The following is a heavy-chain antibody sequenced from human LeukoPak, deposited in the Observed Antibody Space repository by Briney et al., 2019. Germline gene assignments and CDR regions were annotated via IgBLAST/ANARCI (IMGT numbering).Heavy chain of an antibody. Sequence: PGASVTVSCKASGGTFSSYAISWGRQAPGEGLGWVGGIIPIFGTANYAQKFQGRVTITADESTSTAYMELSSLRSEDTAVYYCARVNSGREAAFDIWGQGTMVTVSS. D-gene: IGHD1-1*01. V-gene: IGHV1-69*13. CDR2: IIPIFGTA. J-gene: IGHJ3*02. CDR1: GGTFSSYA. CDR3: ARVNSGREAAFDI.